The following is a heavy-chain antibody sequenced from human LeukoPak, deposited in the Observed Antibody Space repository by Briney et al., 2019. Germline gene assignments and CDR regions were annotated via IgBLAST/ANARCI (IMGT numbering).Heavy chain of an antibody. J-gene: IGHJ5*02. CDR2: IISIFGTA. CDR3: ARGSSGYHNWFDP. CDR1: GGTFSSYA. D-gene: IGHD3-22*01. Sequence: SVKVSCKASGGTFSSYAISWVRQAPGQGLEWMGRIISIFGTANYAQKFQGRVTITTDESTSTAYMELSSLRSEDTAVYYRARGSSGYHNWFDPWGQGTLVTVSS. V-gene: IGHV1-69*05.